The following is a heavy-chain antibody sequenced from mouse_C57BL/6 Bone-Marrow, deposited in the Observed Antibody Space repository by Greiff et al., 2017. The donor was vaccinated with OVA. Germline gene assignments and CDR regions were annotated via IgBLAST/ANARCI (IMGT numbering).Heavy chain of an antibody. Sequence: VQLKQPGAELVKPGASVKLSCKASGYTFTSYWMHWVKQRPGQGLEWIGMIHPNSGSTNYNEKFKSKATLTVDKSSSTAYMQLSSLTSEDSAVYYCARGGFYGSSYGYWGQGTTLTVSS. V-gene: IGHV1-64*01. CDR1: GYTFTSYW. CDR3: ARGGFYGSSYGY. J-gene: IGHJ2*01. D-gene: IGHD1-1*01. CDR2: IHPNSGST.